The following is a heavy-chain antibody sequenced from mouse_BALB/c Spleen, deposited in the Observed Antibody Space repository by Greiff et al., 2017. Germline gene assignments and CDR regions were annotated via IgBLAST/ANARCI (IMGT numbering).Heavy chain of an antibody. V-gene: IGHV2-2*02. Sequence: QVQLQQSGPGLVQPSQSLSITCTVSGFSLTSYGVHWVRQSPGKGLEWLGVIWSGGSTDYNAAFISRLSISKDNSKSQVFFKMNSLQANDTAIYYCASPITTAPMDYWGQGTSVTVSS. D-gene: IGHD1-2*01. J-gene: IGHJ4*01. CDR2: IWSGGST. CDR1: GFSLTSYG. CDR3: ASPITTAPMDY.